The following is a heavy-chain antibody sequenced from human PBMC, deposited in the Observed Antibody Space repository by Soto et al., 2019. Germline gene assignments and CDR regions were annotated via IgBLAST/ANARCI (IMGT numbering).Heavy chain of an antibody. J-gene: IGHJ6*02. CDR3: TSEEYYGSKLNGMEV. CDR2: FYTDVSR. D-gene: IGHD4-17*01. V-gene: IGHV3-53*01. Sequence: CLSLACAASGFTGSRMYMSGVRQAPGKVLEWVSVFYTDVSRYYADSVKGRCTMSRDTSKNTLNLQMNSLSSDDTALYYRTSEEYYGSKLNGMEVWAQEPRVTVSS. CDR1: GFTGSRMY.